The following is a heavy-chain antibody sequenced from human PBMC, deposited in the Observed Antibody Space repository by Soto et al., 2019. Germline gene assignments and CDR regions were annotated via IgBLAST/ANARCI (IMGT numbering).Heavy chain of an antibody. CDR2: LNNYGNT. V-gene: IGHV4-4*07. CDR3: GRESGETWDYETS. J-gene: IGHJ5*02. CDR1: GGSISSYR. D-gene: IGHD1-7*01. Sequence: SETLSLTCTVSGGSISSYRWSWIRQPAGKGLEWIGRLNNYGNTRYNPSLKGRVTVSVDTSRNQFFLTLRSVTAADSAVYHCGRESGETWDYETSWGQGTPVTVSS.